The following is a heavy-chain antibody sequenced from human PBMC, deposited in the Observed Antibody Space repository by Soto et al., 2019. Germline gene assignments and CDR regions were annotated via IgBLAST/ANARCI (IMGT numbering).Heavy chain of an antibody. CDR1: GYTFTTYA. CDR2: INAGNGDT. J-gene: IGHJ4*02. CDR3: ARWATSDWPFDS. V-gene: IGHV1-3*01. Sequence: GASVKVSCKASGYTFTTYAMHWVRQAPGHSLEWMGWINAGNGDTQYSQKFQGRVTITRDTSASTAYMELSSLRSEDTAVYYCARWATSDWPFDSWGQGTLVTVSS. D-gene: IGHD6-19*01.